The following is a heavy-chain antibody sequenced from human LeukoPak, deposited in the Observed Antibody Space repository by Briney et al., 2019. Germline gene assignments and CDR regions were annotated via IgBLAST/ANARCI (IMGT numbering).Heavy chain of an antibody. Sequence: GGSLRLSCAASGFTFDDYAMHWVRQAPGKGLEWVSGTSWNSGSIGYADSVKGRFTISRDNAKNSLYLQMNSLRAEDTALYYCAKDGYSNYLYYFDYWGQGTLVTVSS. CDR1: GFTFDDYA. J-gene: IGHJ4*02. V-gene: IGHV3-9*01. CDR3: AKDGYSNYLYYFDY. D-gene: IGHD4-11*01. CDR2: TSWNSGSI.